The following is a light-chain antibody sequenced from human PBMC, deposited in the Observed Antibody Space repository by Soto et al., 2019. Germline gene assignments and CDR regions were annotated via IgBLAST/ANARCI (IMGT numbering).Light chain of an antibody. CDR2: WAS. CDR3: QQHYSSPS. V-gene: IGKV4-1*01. J-gene: IGKJ5*01. Sequence: DIVMTQSPDSLAVSLGERATINCKSSQSVLFTSNNKNYLAWYQQIPGQPPKLLIYWASTRESGVPDRFSGSGSGTDFTLTISSLQAEDVAVYYCQQHYSSPSFGQGTRLEIK. CDR1: QSVLFTSNNKNY.